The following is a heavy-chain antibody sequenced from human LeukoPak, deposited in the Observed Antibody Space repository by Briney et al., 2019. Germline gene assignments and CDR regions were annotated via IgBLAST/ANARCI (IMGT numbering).Heavy chain of an antibody. Sequence: PGGSLRLSCAASVFTFSNYAFSCLRDAPGGGLEGVSDFGGGYSDTNYADSVKGRFTISRDNSRNTLYLQMNSLRAEDTAVYYCAKEFGDFWSGYQGAFNSWGQGTLVTVSS. J-gene: IGHJ4*02. D-gene: IGHD3-3*01. CDR2: FGGGYSDT. V-gene: IGHV3-23*01. CDR3: AKEFGDFWSGYQGAFNS. CDR1: VFTFSNYA.